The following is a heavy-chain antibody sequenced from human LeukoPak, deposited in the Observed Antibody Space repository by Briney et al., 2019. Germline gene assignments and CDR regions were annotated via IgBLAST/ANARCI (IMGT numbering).Heavy chain of an antibody. CDR1: GFTFSTYA. Sequence: GGSLRLSCAASGFTFSTYAMHWVRQAPGKGLEYVSAITNNGGIAYYANSVKGRFTISRDNSKNTLYLQMNSLKTEDTAVYYCTSVGFGPYYFDNWSQGTLVAVSS. CDR2: ITNNGGIA. J-gene: IGHJ4*02. CDR3: TSVGFGPYYFDN. D-gene: IGHD3-10*01. V-gene: IGHV3-64*01.